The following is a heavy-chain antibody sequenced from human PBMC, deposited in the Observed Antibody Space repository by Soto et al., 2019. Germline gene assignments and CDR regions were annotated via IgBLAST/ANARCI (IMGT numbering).Heavy chain of an antibody. Sequence: QLQLQEYGSGLVKPSQTLSLTCAVSGGAISSGGYSWSWIRQPPGKGLEWIGYIYHSGSTYYNPSLKSRVTRSVDRSKNQFSLKLSSVTAADTDVYYCAIVPGPWGQGTLVTVSS. CDR2: IYHSGST. V-gene: IGHV4-30-2*01. CDR1: GGAISSGGYS. D-gene: IGHD7-27*01. CDR3: AIVPGP. J-gene: IGHJ5*02.